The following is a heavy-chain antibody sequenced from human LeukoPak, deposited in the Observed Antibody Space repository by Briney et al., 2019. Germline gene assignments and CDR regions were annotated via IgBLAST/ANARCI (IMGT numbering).Heavy chain of an antibody. CDR2: INPNSGGT. D-gene: IGHD5-18*01. J-gene: IGHJ4*02. V-gene: IGHV1-2*02. CDR3: ARGYSYGSSNY. CDR1: GYTFTGYY. Sequence: ASVKVSCKASGYTFTGYYMHWVRQAPGHGLKWMGWINPNSGGTNYAQKFQGRVTMTRDTSISTAYMELSSLRSEDTAVYYCARGYSYGSSNYWGQGTLVTVSS.